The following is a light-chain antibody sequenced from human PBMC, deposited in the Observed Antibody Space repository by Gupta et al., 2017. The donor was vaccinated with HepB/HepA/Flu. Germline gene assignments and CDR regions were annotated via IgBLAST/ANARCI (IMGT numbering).Light chain of an antibody. CDR1: ITDVGGDNY. CDR3: SSFSSSSAVYV. CDR2: DVS. V-gene: IGLV2-14*03. Sequence: QSALPQPASVSGSPGQSITISCTGTITDVGGDNYVSWYQQHPGTAPKLMIYDVSNRPSGVSNRFSGSKSGNTASLTISGLQAEDEADYYCSSFSSSSAVYVFGTGTKVTVL. J-gene: IGLJ1*01.